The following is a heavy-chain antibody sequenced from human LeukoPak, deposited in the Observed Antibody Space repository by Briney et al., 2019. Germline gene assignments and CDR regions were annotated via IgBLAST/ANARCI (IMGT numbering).Heavy chain of an antibody. CDR3: AREGDSSGYYIDY. J-gene: IGHJ4*02. CDR2: IIPILGIA. Sequence: SVKVSCKASGVAFSSYAISLVRQAPGQGLEWMGGIIPILGIANYAQKFQGRVTITADQSTSTAYMELSSLRSEDTAVYYCAREGDSSGYYIDYWGQGTLVTVCS. CDR1: GVAFSSYA. V-gene: IGHV1-69*04. D-gene: IGHD3-22*01.